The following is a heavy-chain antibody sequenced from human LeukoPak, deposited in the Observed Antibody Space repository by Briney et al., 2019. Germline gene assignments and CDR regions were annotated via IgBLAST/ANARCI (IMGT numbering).Heavy chain of an antibody. D-gene: IGHD7-27*01. CDR3: ARVENWVYAFDI. CDR2: IYYSGSA. J-gene: IGHJ3*02. CDR1: GGSISSYY. V-gene: IGHV4-59*01. Sequence: SETLSLTCTVSGGSISSYYWSWIRQPPGKGLEWIGYIYYSGSANYNPSLTSRVTISVDTSKDQFSLKLSSVTAADTAVYYCARVENWVYAFDIWGQGTMVTVSS.